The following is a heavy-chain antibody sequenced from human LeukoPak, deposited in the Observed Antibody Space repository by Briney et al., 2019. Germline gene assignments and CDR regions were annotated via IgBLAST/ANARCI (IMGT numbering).Heavy chain of an antibody. CDR2: IYYSGST. V-gene: IGHV4-61*01. J-gene: IGHJ4*02. CDR3: TSHYSGYNWGADY. D-gene: IGHD5-12*01. Sequence: SETLSLTCTVSGGSVSSGSYYWSWIRQPPGKGLEWIGYIYYSGSTHYSPSLKSRVTMSVDTSKNEFSLQLSSVTAADTAFYFCTSHYSGYNWGADYWGQGSLVTVSS. CDR1: GGSVSSGSYY.